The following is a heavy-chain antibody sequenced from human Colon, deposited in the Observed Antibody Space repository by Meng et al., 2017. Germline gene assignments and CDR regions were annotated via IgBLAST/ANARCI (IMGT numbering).Heavy chain of an antibody. J-gene: IGHJ4*02. V-gene: IGHV3-15*07. D-gene: IGHD2-21*01. CDR2: IKSKTDGGTI. Sequence: GGSLRLSCAASGFTFTNARVHWVRQGPGRGLEWVGRIKSKTDGGTIDYAAPVKGRFTISRDDSKKILYLQMNSLKTDDTAVYYCTKVWNFWGQGTLVTVSS. CDR3: TKVWNF. CDR1: GFTFTNAR.